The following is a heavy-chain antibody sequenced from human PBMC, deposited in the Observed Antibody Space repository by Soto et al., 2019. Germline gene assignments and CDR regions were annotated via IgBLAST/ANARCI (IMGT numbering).Heavy chain of an antibody. CDR1: GGSISNYY. CDR2: ISYSGST. J-gene: IGHJ5*01. D-gene: IGHD3-22*01. CDR3: ARGGTYSSLIIRDRFDS. Sequence: QVQLQESGPGLVKPSETLSLTCTVSGGSISNYYWSWIRQPAGKGLEWIGYISYSGSTKYNPSLKSRVTISVDTSKNQFSLKLNSVTAADTAVYYCARGGTYSSLIIRDRFDSWGQGTLVTVSS. V-gene: IGHV4-59*01.